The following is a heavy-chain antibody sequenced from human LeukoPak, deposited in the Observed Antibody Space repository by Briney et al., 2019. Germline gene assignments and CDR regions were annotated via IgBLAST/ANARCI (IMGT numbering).Heavy chain of an antibody. CDR3: AREDGLGSSQTLFDY. CDR1: GGSFSGYY. J-gene: IGHJ4*02. V-gene: IGHV4-34*01. D-gene: IGHD3-10*01. Sequence: SETLSLTCAVYGGSFSGYYWSWIRQPPGKGLEWIGEINHSGSTNYNPSLKSRVTISVDTSKNQFSLQLNSVTPEDTAVYYCAREDGLGSSQTLFDYWGQGTLVTVSS. CDR2: INHSGST.